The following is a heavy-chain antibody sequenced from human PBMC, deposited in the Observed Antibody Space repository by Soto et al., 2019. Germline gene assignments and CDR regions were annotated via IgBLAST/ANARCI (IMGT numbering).Heavy chain of an antibody. J-gene: IGHJ4*02. Sequence: QLQLQESGSGLVKPSQTLSLTCAASGGSISSGGYSWSLIRQPPGKGLEWIGYIYHSGSTYYNPSLKSRVTISVDRSENQFSLKLSSVTAADTAVYYCASAGGLGAVAADYWGQGTLVTVSS. CDR2: IYHSGST. CDR3: ASAGGLGAVAADY. CDR1: GGSISSGGYS. D-gene: IGHD6-19*01. V-gene: IGHV4-30-2*01.